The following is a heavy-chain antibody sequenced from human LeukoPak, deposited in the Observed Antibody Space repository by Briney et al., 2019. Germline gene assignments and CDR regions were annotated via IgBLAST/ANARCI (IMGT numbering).Heavy chain of an antibody. Sequence: ASVKASCKASGYTFTSYYMHWVRQAPGQGLEWMGIINPSGGSTSYAQKFQGRVTMTRDTSTSTVYMELSSLRSEDTAVYYCARDRNSYGVFDYWGQGTLVTVSS. D-gene: IGHD5-18*01. CDR2: INPSGGST. CDR3: ARDRNSYGVFDY. J-gene: IGHJ4*02. V-gene: IGHV1-46*01. CDR1: GYTFTSYY.